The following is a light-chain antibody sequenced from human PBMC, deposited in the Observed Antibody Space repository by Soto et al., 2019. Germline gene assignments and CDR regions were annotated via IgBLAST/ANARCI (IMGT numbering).Light chain of an antibody. CDR1: SSDVGGYSY. V-gene: IGLV2-14*01. Sequence: QSVLTQPASVSGSPGQSITISCTGTSSDVGGYSYVSWYQQHPGKAPKLMIYDISNRPSGVSNRFSGSKSGNTASLTTSGLQPEDEADYYCSSYTSSSTYVFGTGTKVTVL. J-gene: IGLJ1*01. CDR2: DIS. CDR3: SSYTSSSTYV.